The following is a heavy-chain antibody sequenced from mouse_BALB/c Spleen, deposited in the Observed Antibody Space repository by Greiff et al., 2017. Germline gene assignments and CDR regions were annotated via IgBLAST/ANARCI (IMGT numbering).Heavy chain of an antibody. CDR2: IDPYDSET. J-gene: IGHJ3*01. V-gene: IGHV1-14*01. CDR1: GYTFTSYV. CDR3: ARSRFAY. Sequence: EVQLQQSGPELVKPGASVKMSCKASGYTFTSYVMHWVKQKPGQGLEWIGRIDPYDSETHYNQKFKDKAILTVDKSSSTAYMQLSSLTSEDSAVYYCARSRFAYWGQGTLVTVSA.